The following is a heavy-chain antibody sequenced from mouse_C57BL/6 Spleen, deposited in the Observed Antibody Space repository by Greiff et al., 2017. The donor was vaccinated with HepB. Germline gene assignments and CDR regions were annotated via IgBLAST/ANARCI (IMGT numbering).Heavy chain of an antibody. Sequence: VQLQESGPELVKPGASVKISCKASGYAFSSSWMNWVKQRPGKGLEWIGRIYPGDGDTNYNGKFKGKATLTADKSSSTAYMQLSSLTSEVSAVYFCARYPDSLDYWGQGTTLTVSS. CDR1: GYAFSSSW. V-gene: IGHV1-82*01. CDR3: ARYPDSLDY. J-gene: IGHJ2*01. CDR2: IYPGDGDT. D-gene: IGHD3-3*01.